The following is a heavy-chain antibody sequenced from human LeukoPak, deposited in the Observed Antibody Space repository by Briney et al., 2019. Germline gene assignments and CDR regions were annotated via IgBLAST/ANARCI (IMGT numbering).Heavy chain of an antibody. D-gene: IGHD4-23*01. V-gene: IGHV3-30*14. J-gene: IGHJ5*02. Sequence: GGSLRLSCAASGFTFSSYAMHWVRQAPGKGLEWVAVISYDGSNKYYADSVKGRFTISRDNSKNTLYLQMNSLRAEDTAVYYCARDNYGGNPWFDPWGQGTLVTVSS. CDR3: ARDNYGGNPWFDP. CDR1: GFTFSSYA. CDR2: ISYDGSNK.